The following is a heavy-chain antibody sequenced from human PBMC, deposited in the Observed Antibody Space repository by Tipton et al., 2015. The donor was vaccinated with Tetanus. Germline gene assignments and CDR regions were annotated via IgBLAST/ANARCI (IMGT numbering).Heavy chain of an antibody. CDR1: GGTFSSYA. J-gene: IGHJ4*02. CDR2: IIPIFGTA. CDR3: ARGPLAGVRTSEGSAGY. V-gene: IGHV1-69*01. Sequence: QSGAEVKKPGSSVKVSCKASGGTFSSYAISWARQAPGQGLEWMGGIIPIFGTANYARKFQGRVTITADESPSTAYMELSSLRSEDAAVYYCARGPLAGVRTSEGSAGYWGQGAVVTVSS. D-gene: IGHD7-27*01.